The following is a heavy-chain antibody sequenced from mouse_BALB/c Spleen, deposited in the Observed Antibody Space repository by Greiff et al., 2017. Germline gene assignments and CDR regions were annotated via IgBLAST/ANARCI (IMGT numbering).Heavy chain of an antibody. D-gene: IGHD1-1*01. V-gene: IGHV7-1*02. CDR3: ARDYYGSSYWYFDV. CDR2: SRNKANDYTT. J-gene: IGHJ1*01. CDR1: GFTFSAFY. Sequence: EVKLVESGGGLVQPGGSLRLSCATSGFTFSAFYMEWVRQPPGKRLEWIAASRNKANDYTTEYSASVKGRFIVSRDTSQSILYLQMNALRAEDTAIYYCARDYYGSSYWYFDVWGAGTTVTVSS.